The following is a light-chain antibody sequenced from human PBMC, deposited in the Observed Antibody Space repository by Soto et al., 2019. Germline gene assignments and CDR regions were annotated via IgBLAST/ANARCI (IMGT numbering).Light chain of an antibody. J-gene: IGKJ1*01. V-gene: IGKV3-20*01. CDR2: GSS. CDR3: QFYSA. CDR1: QSVASSY. Sequence: DIVLTQSPGTLSFSPGERATLSCRASQSVASSYLAWYQQKPGQAPRLIISGSSNRATGIPDRFSGSGSGIDSTLTISRLEPEDFEVFYYQFYSAFARGTKVDIX.